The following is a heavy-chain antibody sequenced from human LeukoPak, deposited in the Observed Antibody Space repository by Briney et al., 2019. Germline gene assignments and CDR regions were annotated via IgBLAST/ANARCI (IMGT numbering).Heavy chain of an antibody. CDR3: ARGRGSWGFDY. V-gene: IGHV1-2*02. Sequence: ASVKVSCKASGYTFTCYYIHWVRQAPGQGLEWMGWIHPNSGGTNYAQKVQGRVTMTRDTSISTAYMELGRLRSDDTAVYYCARGRGSWGFDYWGQGTLVTASS. CDR2: IHPNSGGT. J-gene: IGHJ4*02. CDR1: GYTFTCYY. D-gene: IGHD1-26*01.